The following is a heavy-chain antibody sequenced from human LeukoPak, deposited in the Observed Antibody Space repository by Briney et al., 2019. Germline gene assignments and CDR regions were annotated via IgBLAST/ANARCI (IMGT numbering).Heavy chain of an antibody. CDR1: GFTFSSYA. Sequence: GGSLRLSCAASGFTFSSYAMHWVRQAPGKGLEWVAVISYDGSNKYYADSVKGRFTISRDNAKNSLYLQMNSLRAEDTAVYYCATGVAPYYFDYWGQGTLVTVSS. V-gene: IGHV3-30-3*01. D-gene: IGHD5/OR15-5a*01. J-gene: IGHJ4*02. CDR2: ISYDGSNK. CDR3: ATGVAPYYFDY.